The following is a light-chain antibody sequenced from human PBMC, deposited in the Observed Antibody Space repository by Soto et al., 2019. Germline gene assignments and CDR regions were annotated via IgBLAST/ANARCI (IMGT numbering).Light chain of an antibody. J-gene: IGLJ3*02. CDR2: EVN. V-gene: IGLV2-14*01. Sequence: QSALTQPASVSGSPGQSITISCTGTSSDVGGYNYVSWYQQHPGKAPQLMIFEVNNRPSGVSNRFSGSKSDNTAYLTISGLEAEDEADYYCSSYSSSSTIWVFGGGTKLTV. CDR1: SSDVGGYNY. CDR3: SSYSSSSTIWV.